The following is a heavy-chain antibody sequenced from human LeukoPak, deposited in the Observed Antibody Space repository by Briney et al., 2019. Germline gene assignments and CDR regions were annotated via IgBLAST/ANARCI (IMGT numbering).Heavy chain of an antibody. CDR1: GFTFSSYG. J-gene: IGHJ3*02. CDR3: ARRNPHFDI. CDR2: ISYDGSNK. V-gene: IGHV3-30*03. Sequence: PGGSLRLSCAASGFTFSSYGMHWVRQAPGKGLEWVAVISYDGSNKYYADSVKGRFTISRDNSKNTLYLQMNSLRAEDTALYYCARRNPHFDIWGQGTMVTVPS.